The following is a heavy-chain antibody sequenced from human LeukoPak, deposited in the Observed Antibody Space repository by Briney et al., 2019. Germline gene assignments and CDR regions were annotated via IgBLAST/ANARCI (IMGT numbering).Heavy chain of an antibody. CDR3: ARDNVQLERRTVMGYYGMDV. Sequence: AGGSLRLSCAASGFTFSSYWMSWVRQAPGKGLEWVANIKQDGSEKYYVDSVKGRFTISRDNAKNSLYLQMNSLRAEDTAVYYCARDNVQLERRTVMGYYGMDVWGQGTTVTVSS. D-gene: IGHD1-1*01. J-gene: IGHJ6*02. V-gene: IGHV3-7*03. CDR2: IKQDGSEK. CDR1: GFTFSSYW.